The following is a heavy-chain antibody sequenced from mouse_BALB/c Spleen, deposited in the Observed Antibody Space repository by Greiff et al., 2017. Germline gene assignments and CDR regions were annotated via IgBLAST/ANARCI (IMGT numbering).Heavy chain of an antibody. CDR2: ISTYYGNT. CDR1: SYTFTDYA. D-gene: IGHD1-2*01. CDR3: ARSDYGYEYFDV. J-gene: IGHJ1*01. V-gene: IGHV1-67*01. Sequence: QVQLQQSGPELVRPGVSVKISCKGSSYTFTDYAMHWVKQSHAKSLEWIGVISTYYGNTNYNQKFKGKATMTVDKSSSTAYMELARLTSEDSAVYYCARSDYGYEYFDVWGAGTTVTVSS.